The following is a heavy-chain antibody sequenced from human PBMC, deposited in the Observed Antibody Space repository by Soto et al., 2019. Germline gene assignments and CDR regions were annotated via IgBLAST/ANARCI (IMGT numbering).Heavy chain of an antibody. CDR1: GGTFSSYA. J-gene: IGHJ6*02. Sequence: SVKVSCKFSGGTFSSYAISWVRQATGQGLEWLGGIIPSFGTSNCAQKFQGRVTINADECTSTAYMELSSMRSEATAVYYGARGAPLYGMDVWGQGATVTVSS. CDR3: ARGAPLYGMDV. V-gene: IGHV1-69*13. CDR2: IIPSFGTS.